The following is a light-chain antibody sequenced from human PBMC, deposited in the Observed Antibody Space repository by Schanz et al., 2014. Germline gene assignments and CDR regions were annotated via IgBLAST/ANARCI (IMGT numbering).Light chain of an antibody. Sequence: QSVLTQPPSASGTPGQRVTISCSGSSSNIGGHYVYWYQQLPGTAPKLLINTNNQRPSGVPDRFSGSKSGSAASLTVSGLPPEDEADYYCNSYAGSNTWVFGGGTKLTVL. J-gene: IGLJ3*02. CDR1: SSNIGGHY. V-gene: IGLV1-47*01. CDR3: NSYAGSNTWV. CDR2: TNN.